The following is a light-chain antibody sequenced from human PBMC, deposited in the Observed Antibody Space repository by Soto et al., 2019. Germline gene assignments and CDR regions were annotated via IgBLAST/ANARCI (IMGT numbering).Light chain of an antibody. CDR1: QTVSSSY. Sequence: EIVLTQSPGTLSLSPGERATLSCRASQTVSSSYFAWYQQKPGQAPRLLIYGASSRATGIPDRFSGGGSGNDFTLTISRLEPEDFAVYYCQQYGSSPWTFGQGSKVEIK. V-gene: IGKV3-20*01. CDR2: GAS. J-gene: IGKJ1*01. CDR3: QQYGSSPWT.